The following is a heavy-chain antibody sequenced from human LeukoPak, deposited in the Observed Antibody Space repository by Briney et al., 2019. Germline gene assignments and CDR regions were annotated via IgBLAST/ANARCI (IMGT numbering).Heavy chain of an antibody. CDR2: IYYSGST. J-gene: IGHJ4*02. Sequence: PSETLSLTCTVSGGSISSYYWSWIRQPPGKGLEWIGYIYYSGSTYYNPSLKSRVTISVDTSKNQFSLKLSSVTAADTAVYYCARAIAVAGQVDYWGQGTLVTVSS. CDR3: ARAIAVAGQVDY. CDR1: GGSISSYY. V-gene: IGHV4-59*08. D-gene: IGHD6-19*01.